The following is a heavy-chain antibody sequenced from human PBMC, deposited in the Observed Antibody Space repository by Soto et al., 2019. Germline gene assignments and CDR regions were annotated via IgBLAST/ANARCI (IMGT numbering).Heavy chain of an antibody. D-gene: IGHD2-15*01. V-gene: IGHV3-11*06. CDR2: ISFGSSFT. Sequence: LRLSCAASGFTFSDYYMTWLRQAPEKGPECISYISFGSSFTNYADSVEGRFTISRDNAKNTLYLQMNSLRVEDTAVYYCARGLSRRILNYLDPWVQGVLVTVSS. J-gene: IGHJ5*02. CDR3: ARGLSRRILNYLDP. CDR1: GFTFSDYY.